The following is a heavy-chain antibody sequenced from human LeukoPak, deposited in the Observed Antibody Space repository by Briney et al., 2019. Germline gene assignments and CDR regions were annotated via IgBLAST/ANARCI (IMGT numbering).Heavy chain of an antibody. CDR2: ISSSSSYI. Sequence: GGSLRLSCAASGFTFSSYEMNWVRQAPGKGLEWVSYISSSSSYIYYADSVKGRFTISRDNAKNSLYLQMNSLRAEDTAVYYCARVVRAGRSGGYYYMDVWGKGTTVTVSS. D-gene: IGHD2-21*01. V-gene: IGHV3-21*05. CDR1: GFTFSSYE. CDR3: ARVVRAGRSGGYYYMDV. J-gene: IGHJ6*03.